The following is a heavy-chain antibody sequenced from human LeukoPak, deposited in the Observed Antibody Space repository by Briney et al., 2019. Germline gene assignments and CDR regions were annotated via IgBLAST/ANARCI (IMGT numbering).Heavy chain of an antibody. V-gene: IGHV3-30*18. D-gene: IGHD6-25*01. CDR3: AKPFPRAADYYFDY. CDR1: GFTFSSYG. CDR2: ISYDGSNK. J-gene: IGHJ4*02. Sequence: GGSLRLSCAASGFTFSSYGMHWVRQAPGKGLEWVAVISYDGSNKYYADSVKGRFTISRDNSKNTLYLQMNSLRAEDTAVYYCAKPFPRAADYYFDYWGQGTLVTVSS.